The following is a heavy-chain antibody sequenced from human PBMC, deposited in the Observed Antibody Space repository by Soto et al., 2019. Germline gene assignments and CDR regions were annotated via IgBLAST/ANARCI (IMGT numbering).Heavy chain of an antibody. V-gene: IGHV3-15*07. CDR2: IESKAAGGTT. CDR1: GFTFSEAW. J-gene: IGHJ4*02. D-gene: IGHD6-19*01. Sequence: EVQLVESGGGLVKPGGSLRLSCAASGFTFSEAWMNWVRQAPGKGLEWVGRIESKAAGGTTDYVAPVKGRFTISRDDATNTLFLQMNSLKTEETAVYYCTTDSPVAGGGPLWGQGTLVTVSS. CDR3: TTDSPVAGGGPL.